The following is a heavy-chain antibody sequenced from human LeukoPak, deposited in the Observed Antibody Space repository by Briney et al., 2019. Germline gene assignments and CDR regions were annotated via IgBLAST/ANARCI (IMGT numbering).Heavy chain of an antibody. CDR2: LTGSGGTT. CDR3: AKGSSAWNEVFHFDY. J-gene: IGHJ4*02. Sequence: HPGGTLRLSCAASGFTFRDYGMSWVRQAPGKGLEWVSALTGSGGTTYYADSVKGRFTISRDNSKNTLYLQMNSLRAEDMALYYCAKGSSAWNEVFHFDYWGQGTLVTVSS. V-gene: IGHV3-23*01. CDR1: GFTFRDYG. D-gene: IGHD6-19*01.